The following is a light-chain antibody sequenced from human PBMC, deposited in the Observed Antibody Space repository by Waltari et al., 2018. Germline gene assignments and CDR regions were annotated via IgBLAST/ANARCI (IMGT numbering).Light chain of an antibody. J-gene: IGLJ3*02. CDR3: RSYVGSHTNWV. CDR1: SSDVGDYNF. CDR2: DVS. Sequence: QSALTQPRSVSGSPGQSVTISCTGISSDVGDYNFVSWYQQHPGKAPKLMIHDVSKRPSGVPDRFSGSKSGNTASLTISGLQAEDEAEYYCRSYVGSHTNWVFGGGTKLTVL. V-gene: IGLV2-11*01.